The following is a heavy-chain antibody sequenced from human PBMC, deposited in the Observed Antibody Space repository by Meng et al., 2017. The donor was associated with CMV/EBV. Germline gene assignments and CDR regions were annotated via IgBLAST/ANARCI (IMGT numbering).Heavy chain of an antibody. Sequence: SRKASGYTFTNYFMHWVRLAPGQGLEWMGTISPSGGRTTYAQKFQGRVVITRDTSTSTVYMELSSLRSEDTAVYYCASEVGGTYFFDYWGQGTLVTVSS. CDR2: ISPSGGRT. CDR1: GYTFTNYF. J-gene: IGHJ4*02. CDR3: ASEVGGTYFFDY. V-gene: IGHV1-46*01. D-gene: IGHD1-26*01.